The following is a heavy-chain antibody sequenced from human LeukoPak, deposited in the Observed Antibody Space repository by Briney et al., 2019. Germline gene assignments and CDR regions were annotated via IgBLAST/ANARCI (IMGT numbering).Heavy chain of an antibody. J-gene: IGHJ4*02. D-gene: IGHD6-6*01. CDR3: AREGIGSSAAGFDY. V-gene: IGHV3-7*01. CDR1: GFTFSSYW. CDR2: IKQDGSEK. Sequence: GGSLRLSCAASGFTFSSYWMSWVRQAPGKGLEWVANIKQDGSEKYYVDSVKGRFTISRDNAKNSLYLQMNSLRAEDTAVYYCAREGIGSSAAGFDYWGQGTLVTVSS.